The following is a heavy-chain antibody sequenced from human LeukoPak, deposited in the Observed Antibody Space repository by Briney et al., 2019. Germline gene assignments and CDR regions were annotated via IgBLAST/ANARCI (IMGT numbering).Heavy chain of an antibody. J-gene: IGHJ4*02. CDR1: GYTFTGYY. CDR2: INPNRGGT. Sequence: ASVKVPCKASGYTFTGYYMHWVRQAPGQGLEWMGWINPNRGGTNYAQKFQGRVTMTRDTSISTAYMELSRLRSDDTAVYYCARDPVEMATTEFDYWGQGTLVTVSS. CDR3: ARDPVEMATTEFDY. D-gene: IGHD5-24*01. V-gene: IGHV1-2*02.